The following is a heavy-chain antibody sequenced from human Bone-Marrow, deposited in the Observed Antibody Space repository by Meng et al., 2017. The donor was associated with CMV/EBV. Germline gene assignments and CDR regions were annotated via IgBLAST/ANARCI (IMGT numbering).Heavy chain of an antibody. CDR1: SYA. D-gene: IGHD3-10*01. CDR2: IIPIFGTA. J-gene: IGHJ4*02. V-gene: IGHV1-69*05. CDR3: ARDSLPYCYGSGSYYKYLDY. Sequence: SYAISWVRQAPGQGIEWMGGIIPIFGTANYEQKFQGRVTITTDESTSTAYMELSSLRSEDTAVYYCARDSLPYCYGSGSYYKYLDYWGQGTLVTVSS.